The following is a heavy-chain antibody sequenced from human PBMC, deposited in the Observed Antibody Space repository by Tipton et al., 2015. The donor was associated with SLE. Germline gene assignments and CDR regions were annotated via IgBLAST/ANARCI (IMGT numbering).Heavy chain of an antibody. CDR1: GYSISSGYY. V-gene: IGHV4-38-2*01. CDR2: IYRSGST. Sequence: TLSLTCAVSGYSISSGYYWGWIRQPPGKGLEWIGSIYRSGSTYYNPSLKSRVTISVDTSKNQFSLKLSSVTAADTAVYYCARHRVGATYYFDYWGQGTLVTVSS. J-gene: IGHJ4*02. CDR3: ARHRVGATYYFDY. D-gene: IGHD1-26*01.